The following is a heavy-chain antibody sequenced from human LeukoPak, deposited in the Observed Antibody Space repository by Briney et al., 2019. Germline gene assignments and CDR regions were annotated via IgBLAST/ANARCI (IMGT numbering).Heavy chain of an antibody. CDR1: GFTFSTYE. D-gene: IGHD3-3*01. Sequence: GGSLRLSCTASGFTFSTYEMNWVRQAPGKGLEWVSYISGSGYPIYYADSVKGRFTISRDNAKNSLYLQMNSLRAEDTAIYYCARVRGLEWLLRHLDSWGQGTLVTVSS. J-gene: IGHJ4*02. CDR3: ARVRGLEWLLRHLDS. CDR2: ISGSGYPI. V-gene: IGHV3-48*03.